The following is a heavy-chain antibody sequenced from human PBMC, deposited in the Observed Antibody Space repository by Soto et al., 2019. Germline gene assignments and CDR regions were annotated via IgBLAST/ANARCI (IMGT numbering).Heavy chain of an antibody. V-gene: IGHV4-31*03. CDR3: ARGAYCGGDCYSRAFDI. D-gene: IGHD2-21*02. CDR1: GGSISSGGYY. Sequence: SETLSLTCTVSGGSISSGGYYWSWIRQHPGKGLEWIGYIYYSGSTYYNPSLKSRVTISVDTSKNQFSLKLSSVTAADTAVYYCARGAYCGGDCYSRAFDIWGQGTMVT. J-gene: IGHJ3*02. CDR2: IYYSGST.